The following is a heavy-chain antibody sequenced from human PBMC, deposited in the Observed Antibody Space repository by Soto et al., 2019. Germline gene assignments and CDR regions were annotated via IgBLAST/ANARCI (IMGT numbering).Heavy chain of an antibody. CDR1: GGTFSSYA. CDR2: IIPIFGTA. J-gene: IGHJ6*02. CDR3: ARCGLYCSSTSCYDYYYYYGMDV. Sequence: SVKVSCKASGGTFSSYAISWVRQAPGQGLEWMGGIIPIFGTANYAQKFQGRVTITADESTSTAYMELSSLRSEDTAVYYCARCGLYCSSTSCYDYYYYYGMDVWGQGTTVTVSS. V-gene: IGHV1-69*13. D-gene: IGHD2-2*01.